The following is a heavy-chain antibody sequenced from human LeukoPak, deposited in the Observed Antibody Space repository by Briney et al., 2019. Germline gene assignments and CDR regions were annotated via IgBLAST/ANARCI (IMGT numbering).Heavy chain of an antibody. V-gene: IGHV4-34*01. Sequence: SETLSLTCAVYGGSFSGYYWSWIRQPPGKGLEWIGEINHSGSTNYNPSLKSRVTISVDTSKNQFSLKLSSVTAADTAVYYCARDYYDILTGYYNYYFDYWGQGTLVTASS. J-gene: IGHJ4*02. CDR1: GGSFSGYY. CDR3: ARDYYDILTGYYNYYFDY. D-gene: IGHD3-9*01. CDR2: INHSGST.